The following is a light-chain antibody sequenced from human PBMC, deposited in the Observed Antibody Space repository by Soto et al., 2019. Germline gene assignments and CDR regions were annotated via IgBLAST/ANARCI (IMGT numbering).Light chain of an antibody. CDR1: QIVSDT. CDR3: QQYDIWPWT. V-gene: IGKV3-15*01. J-gene: IGKJ1*01. CDR2: GAS. Sequence: VLTHASARLSLSPGERSTLSCRDSQIVSDTLAWYQQKPGQAPRLLIYGASRRATGFPARFSGSGSGTDFTLTISSLQSEDFAVYYCQQYDIWPWTFGQGTKVDIK.